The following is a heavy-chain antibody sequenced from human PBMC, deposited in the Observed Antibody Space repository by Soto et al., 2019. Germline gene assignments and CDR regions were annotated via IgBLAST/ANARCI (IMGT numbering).Heavy chain of an antibody. CDR2: IKSGGNTK. V-gene: IGHV3-48*03. D-gene: IGHD3-3*01. CDR3: ARVFDFLEGPGMDV. J-gene: IGHJ6*02. Sequence: GGSLRLSCAASGFAFNSYEMDWVRQAPGKGLEWVAYIKSGGNTKFYVDSVKGRFTISRDDAKNSLYLDMNSLRAEDTAVYYCARVFDFLEGPGMDVWGQGTTVTVSS. CDR1: GFAFNSYE.